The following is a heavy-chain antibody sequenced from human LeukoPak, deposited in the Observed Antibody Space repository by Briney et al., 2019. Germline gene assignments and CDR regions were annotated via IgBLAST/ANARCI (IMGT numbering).Heavy chain of an antibody. CDR2: IDHSGST. V-gene: IGHV4-34*01. CDR1: GGSFSGYY. CDR3: AREGGPYRPLDY. J-gene: IGHJ4*02. Sequence: SETLSLPCAVYGGSFSGYYWSWIRQPPGKGLEWIGEIDHSGSTNYNPSLKSRVTISVDTSKNQFSLKLTPVTAADTAVYYCAREGGPYRPLDYSGQGTLVTVSP.